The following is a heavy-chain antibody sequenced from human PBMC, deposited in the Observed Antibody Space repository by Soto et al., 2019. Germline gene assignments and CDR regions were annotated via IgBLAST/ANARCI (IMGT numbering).Heavy chain of an antibody. V-gene: IGHV3-74*01. Sequence: EVQLVESGGGLVQPGGSLRLSCAASGFTFSSYWMHWVRQAPGKGLVWVSRINSDGSSTNYADSVKGRFTISRDNARNTMFLQMDPLRAEDTAVYYCPRSGSSPYYYGMEVWGQGTTVTVSS. J-gene: IGHJ6*02. CDR3: PRSGSSPYYYGMEV. CDR2: INSDGSST. CDR1: GFTFSSYW. D-gene: IGHD6-6*01.